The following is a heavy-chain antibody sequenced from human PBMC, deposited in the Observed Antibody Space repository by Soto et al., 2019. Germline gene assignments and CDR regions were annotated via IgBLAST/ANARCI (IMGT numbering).Heavy chain of an antibody. V-gene: IGHV3-23*01. CDR2: ISGSGGST. J-gene: IGHJ4*02. CDR1: GVTFNSYA. D-gene: IGHD3-10*01. CDR3: AKAPYGSGSLYYFDY. Sequence: GGSMRLCCAASGVTFNSYAMSWVRQAPGKGLEWVSAISGSGGSTYYADSVKGRFTISRDNSKNTLYLQMNSLRAEDTAVYYCAKAPYGSGSLYYFDYWGQGTLVTVSS.